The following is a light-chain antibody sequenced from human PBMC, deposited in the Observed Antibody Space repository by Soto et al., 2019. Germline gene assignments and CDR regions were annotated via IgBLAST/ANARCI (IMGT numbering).Light chain of an antibody. CDR3: SSYVSSSSYV. Sequence: QSALTQPASVSGSPGQSITISCTGTRSDVGGYDYVSWYQQHPGKAPKLIIYEVSNRASGVSNRFSGSQSDNTASLTVSGLQAEVESDFYCSSYVSSSSYVVGTWTKVP. J-gene: IGLJ1*01. V-gene: IGLV2-14*01. CDR1: RSDVGGYDY. CDR2: EVS.